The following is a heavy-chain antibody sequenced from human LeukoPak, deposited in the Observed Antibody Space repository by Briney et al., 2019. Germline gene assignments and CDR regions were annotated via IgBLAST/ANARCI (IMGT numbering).Heavy chain of an antibody. V-gene: IGHV1-69*13. D-gene: IGHD4-17*01. CDR3: ARHYGDYDISRTLFDY. Sequence: SVKVSCKASGGTFSSYAISWVRQAPGQGLEWMGGIIPIFGTANYAQKFQGRATITADESTSTAYMELSSLRSEDTAVYYCARHYGDYDISRTLFDYWGQGTLVTVSS. CDR2: IIPIFGTA. CDR1: GGTFSSYA. J-gene: IGHJ4*02.